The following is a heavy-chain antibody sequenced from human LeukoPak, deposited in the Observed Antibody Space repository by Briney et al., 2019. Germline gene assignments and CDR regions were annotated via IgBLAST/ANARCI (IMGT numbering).Heavy chain of an antibody. CDR3: ARDWGDFYDSIGYSNWFDP. V-gene: IGHV1-2*02. D-gene: IGHD3-22*01. CDR2: INPNSGDT. Sequence: ASVKVSCKTSGYTFTGYYIHWVRQAPGQGLEWMGWINPNSGDTNYAQKFQGRVTMTRDTSVSTAYMELSRLKSDDTAVYYCARDWGDFYDSIGYSNWFDPWGQGTLVIVSS. CDR1: GYTFTGYY. J-gene: IGHJ5*02.